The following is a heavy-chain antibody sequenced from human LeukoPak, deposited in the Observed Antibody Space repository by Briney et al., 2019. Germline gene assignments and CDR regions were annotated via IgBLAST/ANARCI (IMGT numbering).Heavy chain of an antibody. Sequence: ASVKVSCKASGYTFTSYGISWVRQAPGQGLEWMGWISAYNGNTNYAQKLQGRVTMTTDTSTSTAYMELRSLRSDDTAVYYCARDQRPFWSGHGFDPWGQGTLVTVSS. CDR3: ARDQRPFWSGHGFDP. D-gene: IGHD3-3*01. CDR1: GYTFTSYG. CDR2: ISAYNGNT. V-gene: IGHV1-18*01. J-gene: IGHJ5*02.